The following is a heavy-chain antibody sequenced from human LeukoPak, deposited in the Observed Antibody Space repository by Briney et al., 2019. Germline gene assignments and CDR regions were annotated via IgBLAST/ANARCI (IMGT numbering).Heavy chain of an antibody. Sequence: SETLSLTCTVSGGSISSGSYYWSWIRQPAGKGLEWIGRIYTSGSTNYNPSLKSRVTISVDTSKNQFSLKLSSVTAADTAVYYCARDGAAAGDYWGQGTLVTVSS. CDR2: IYTSGST. CDR3: ARDGAAAGDY. CDR1: GGSISSGSYY. V-gene: IGHV4-61*02. J-gene: IGHJ4*02. D-gene: IGHD6-13*01.